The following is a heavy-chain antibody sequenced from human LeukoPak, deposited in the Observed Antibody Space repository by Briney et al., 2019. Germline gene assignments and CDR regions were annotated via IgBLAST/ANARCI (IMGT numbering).Heavy chain of an antibody. D-gene: IGHD6-19*01. J-gene: IGHJ4*02. V-gene: IGHV3-74*01. Sequence: GGSLRLSCAASGFTFGSYWMHWVRQAPGKGLGWVSRINSDGSSTSYADSVKGRFTISRDNAKNTLYLQMNSLRAEDTAVYYCARGVAGAAKDSWGQGTLVTVSS. CDR1: GFTFGSYW. CDR2: INSDGSST. CDR3: ARGVAGAAKDS.